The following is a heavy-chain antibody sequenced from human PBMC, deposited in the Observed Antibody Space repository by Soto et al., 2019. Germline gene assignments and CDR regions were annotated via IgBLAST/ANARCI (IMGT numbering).Heavy chain of an antibody. CDR1: GDSISSSNYY. D-gene: IGHD3-16*01. Sequence: QLQLQESGPGLVKPSETLSLTCTVSGDSISSSNYYWGWIRQPPGKGLELIVSMYYSGSTFYNSSLKSRVTISVDTSKNQFSLKVSSVTAADTAVYYCARHGAWAPLDYWGQGTLVTVSS. CDR3: ARHGAWAPLDY. J-gene: IGHJ4*02. V-gene: IGHV4-39*01. CDR2: MYYSGST.